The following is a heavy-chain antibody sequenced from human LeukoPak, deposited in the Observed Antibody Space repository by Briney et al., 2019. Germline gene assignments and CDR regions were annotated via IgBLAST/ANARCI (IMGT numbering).Heavy chain of an antibody. CDR1: GGSFSGYY. Sequence: PSETLSLTCAVYGGSFSGYYWSWIRQPPGKGLEWIREINHSGSTNYNPSLKSRVTISVDTSKNQFSLKLSSVTAADTAVYYCARHRSGWLQSSFDYWGQGTLVTVSS. CDR2: INHSGST. V-gene: IGHV4-34*01. CDR3: ARHRSGWLQSSFDY. J-gene: IGHJ4*02. D-gene: IGHD5-24*01.